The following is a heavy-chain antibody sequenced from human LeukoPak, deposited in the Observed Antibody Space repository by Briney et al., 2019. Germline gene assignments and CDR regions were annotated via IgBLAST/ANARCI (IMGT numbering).Heavy chain of an antibody. D-gene: IGHD6-19*01. V-gene: IGHV3-23*01. CDR1: GFTFSNYG. J-gene: IGHJ4*02. CDR2: VSGSGSTT. CDR3: ARSYNSGWPYYFDY. Sequence: PGGTLRLSCAASGFTFSNYGMSWVRQAPGKGLEWVSTVSGSGSTTYYADSVKGRVTISRDNSKNTLYPQMNSVRAEDTAVYYCARSYNSGWPYYFDYWGQGTLVTVSS.